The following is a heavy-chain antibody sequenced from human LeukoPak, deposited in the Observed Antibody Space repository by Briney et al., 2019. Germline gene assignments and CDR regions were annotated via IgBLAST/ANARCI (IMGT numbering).Heavy chain of an antibody. CDR3: SRRGSSSFDY. CDR2: INHSGST. D-gene: IGHD6-13*01. CDR1: GGSFSGYY. V-gene: IGHV4-34*01. J-gene: IGHJ4*02. Sequence: SETLSLTCAVYGGSFSGYYWSWIRQPPGKGLEWIGEINHSGSTNYNPSLKCRVTISVDTSKNQFSLKLSSVTAADTAVYYCSRRGSSSFDYWGQGTLVTVSS.